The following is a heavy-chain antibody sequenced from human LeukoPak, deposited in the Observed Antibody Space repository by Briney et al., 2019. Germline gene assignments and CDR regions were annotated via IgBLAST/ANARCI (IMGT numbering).Heavy chain of an antibody. J-gene: IGHJ4*02. CDR3: ANEIRPNDY. V-gene: IGHV3-23*01. D-gene: IGHD4-17*01. CDR2: ISISGGTT. CDR1: AFSFSNHA. Sequence: GGSLRLSCTASAFSFSNHAMSWVRQAPGKGLEWVSSISISGGTTYYTDSVKGRFTISRENSKSTLYLQMNNLRADDTAVYYCANEIRPNDYWGQGTLVTVSS.